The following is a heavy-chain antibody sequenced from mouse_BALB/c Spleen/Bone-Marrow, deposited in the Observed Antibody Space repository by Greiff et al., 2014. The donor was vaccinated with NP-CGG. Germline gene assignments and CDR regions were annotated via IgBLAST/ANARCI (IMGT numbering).Heavy chain of an antibody. CDR2: IYPGSGST. D-gene: IGHD2-4*01. CDR3: ARCGGLRDLDY. CDR1: GYTFTDYV. V-gene: IGHV1-77*01. Sequence: QVQLKESGPELVKPGASVKMSCKASGYTFTDYVISWVKQRTGQGLEWIGEIYPGSGSTYYNEKFKGKATLTADKSSNTAYMQLSSLTSEDSAVYFCARCGGLRDLDYWGQGTTLTVSS. J-gene: IGHJ2*01.